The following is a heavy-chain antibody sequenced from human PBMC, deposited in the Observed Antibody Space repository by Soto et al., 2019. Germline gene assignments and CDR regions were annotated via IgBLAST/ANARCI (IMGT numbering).Heavy chain of an antibody. V-gene: IGHV3-30*04. CDR3: ARDGTQLSARLFFDY. Sequence: PGGARRLSCAASGFTFSNYAMHWVRQAPGKGLEWVADISHDGRIKYYADSVKGRFTFSRDNSKNTLFLQMNSLRVEDTAVYYCARDGTQLSARLFFDYWGQGTLVTVSS. CDR2: ISHDGRIK. D-gene: IGHD6-6*01. J-gene: IGHJ4*02. CDR1: GFTFSNYA.